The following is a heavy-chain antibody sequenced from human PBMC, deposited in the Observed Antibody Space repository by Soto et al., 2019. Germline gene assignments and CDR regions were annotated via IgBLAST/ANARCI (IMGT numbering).Heavy chain of an antibody. J-gene: IGHJ4*02. CDR1: GFTFNSYG. Sequence: QVQLVESGGGVVHPGRSLRLSCEASGFTFNSYGMYWVRQAPGKGLEWVSHILYDGSKKYYADSVKGRFTISRDNPKNTLYLQMDNMRPEDTAVYYCVKDLALMADHWVQGTLVIVSS. CDR2: ILYDGSKK. V-gene: IGHV3-30*18. CDR3: VKDLALMADH.